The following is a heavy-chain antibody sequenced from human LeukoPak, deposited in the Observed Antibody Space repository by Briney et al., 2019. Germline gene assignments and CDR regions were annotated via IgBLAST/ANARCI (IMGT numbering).Heavy chain of an antibody. Sequence: SETLSLTCTVSGDSISSYYWTWIRQPAGKGLEWIGRISTSGSTNYNPSLRSRVTMSVDTSKNQFSLKLSSVTAADTAVYYCARQDVVRGVRPFYWFDPWGQGTLVTVSS. CDR2: ISTSGST. CDR1: GDSISSYY. CDR3: ARQDVVRGVRPFYWFDP. D-gene: IGHD3-10*01. J-gene: IGHJ5*02. V-gene: IGHV4-4*07.